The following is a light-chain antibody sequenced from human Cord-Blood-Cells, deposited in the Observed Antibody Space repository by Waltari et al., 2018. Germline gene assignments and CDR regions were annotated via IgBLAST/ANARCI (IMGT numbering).Light chain of an antibody. Sequence: QSALTQPASVSGSPGQSITIPCTGTSSDVGGYNYVSWYQQHPGKAPKRMIYDASKRPSGVSNRFSGSKSGNTASLTISGLQAEDEADYYCSSYTSSSTWVFGGGTKLTVL. CDR3: SSYTSSSTWV. J-gene: IGLJ3*02. CDR2: DAS. V-gene: IGLV2-14*01. CDR1: SSDVGGYNY.